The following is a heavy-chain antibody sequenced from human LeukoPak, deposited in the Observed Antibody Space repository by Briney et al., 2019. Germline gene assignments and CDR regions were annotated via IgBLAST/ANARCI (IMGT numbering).Heavy chain of an antibody. V-gene: IGHV1-3*01. J-gene: IGHJ4*02. CDR2: INAGNGNT. D-gene: IGHD6-19*01. CDR3: ARVPDPYSSGWYFDY. Sequence: ASVKVSCKASGYTFTSYAMHWVRQAPGQRLEWMGWINAGNGNTKYSQKFQGRVTITRDTSASTAYMELSSLRSEDTAVYYCARVPDPYSSGWYFDYWGQGTLVTVSS. CDR1: GYTFTSYA.